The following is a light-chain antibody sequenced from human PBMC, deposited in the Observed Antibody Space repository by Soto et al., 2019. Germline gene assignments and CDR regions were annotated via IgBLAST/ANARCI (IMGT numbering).Light chain of an antibody. CDR1: QSVLYSSNNKNY. CDR2: WAS. J-gene: IGKJ1*01. CDR3: QQYYSTPQT. V-gene: IGKV4-1*01. Sequence: DIVMTQSPDSLAVSLGERATINCKSSQSVLYSSNNKNYLAWYQQKPGQPPRLLISWASTRESGVPDRFSGSWSGTDFTLTISTLQAVDVAVYYCQQYYSTPQTFGQGTKVEIK.